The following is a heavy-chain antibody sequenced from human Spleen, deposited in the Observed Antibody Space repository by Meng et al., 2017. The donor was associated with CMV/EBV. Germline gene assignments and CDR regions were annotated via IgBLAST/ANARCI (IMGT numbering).Heavy chain of an antibody. CDR1: GGSVSNGNYY. J-gene: IGHJ6*02. V-gene: IGHV4-61*01. Sequence: SETLSLTGTVSGGSVSNGNYYWSWIRQPPGKGLEWIGYIYYSGSNNYNTSLSGSTNYNPSLKRRVTISVDTSKNQFSPNPSSVTAADTAVYYCARALPTAYYYYGMDVWGQGTTVTVSS. CDR3: ARALPTAYYYYGMDV. CDR2: IYYSGSNNYNTSLSGST. D-gene: IGHD4-11*01.